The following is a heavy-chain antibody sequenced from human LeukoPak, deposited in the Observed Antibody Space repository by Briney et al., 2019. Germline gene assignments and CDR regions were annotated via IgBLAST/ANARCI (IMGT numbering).Heavy chain of an antibody. CDR1: GRSISGYF. D-gene: IGHD2-2*01. J-gene: IGHJ6*03. CDR2: IYSTGTT. V-gene: IGHV4-4*09. Sequence: SETLSLTCTVSGRSISGYFWSWIRQPPGKGPEWIGYIYSTGTTNYSPSLSSRVTISVDTSKNQLSLNLRFVTATDTAVYHCARHNPPPTGFCSGTSCFMSGSQYFYMDVWGKGTSVTVS. CDR3: ARHNPPPTGFCSGTSCFMSGSQYFYMDV.